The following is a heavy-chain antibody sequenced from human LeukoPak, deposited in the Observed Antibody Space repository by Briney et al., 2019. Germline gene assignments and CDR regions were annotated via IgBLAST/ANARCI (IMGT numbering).Heavy chain of an antibody. CDR2: ISYSGST. V-gene: IGHV4-59*12. CDR3: ARVVLPLTSKSYYYYYMDV. Sequence: PSETLSLTCTASGVSISSYDWSWIRQPPGKGLEWVGYISYSGSTNYYASPKSRVSISVDTSNNQFSLKLSSVAAADTAVYYCARVVLPLTSKSYYYYYMDVWGKGTRVTVSS. CDR1: GVSISSYD. J-gene: IGHJ6*03. D-gene: IGHD3-16*01.